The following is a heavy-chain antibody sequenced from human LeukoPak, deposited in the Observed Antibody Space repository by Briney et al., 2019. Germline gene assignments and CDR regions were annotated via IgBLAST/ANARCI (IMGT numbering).Heavy chain of an antibody. Sequence: ASVKVSCKASGYTLTSYYMHWVRQAPGQGLEWMGIINPSGGSTSYAQKFQGRVTMTRNTSISTAYMELSSLRSEDTAVYYCARGHSSGWLYYYYGMDVWGQGTTVTVSS. CDR2: INPSGGST. D-gene: IGHD6-19*01. V-gene: IGHV1-46*01. CDR1: GYTLTSYY. J-gene: IGHJ6*02. CDR3: ARGHSSGWLYYYYGMDV.